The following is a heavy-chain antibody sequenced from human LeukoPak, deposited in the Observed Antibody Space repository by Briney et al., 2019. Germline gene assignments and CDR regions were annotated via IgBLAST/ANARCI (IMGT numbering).Heavy chain of an antibody. CDR2: INPNSGGT. CDR3: ARQAHYDFWSGYRHFDY. CDR1: GYTFTGYY. D-gene: IGHD3-3*01. V-gene: IGHV1-2*04. Sequence: ASVKVSCKASGYTFTGYYMHWVRQAPGQGLEWMGWINPNSGGTNYAQKFQGWVTMTRDTSISTAYMELSSLRSEDTAVYYCARQAHYDFWSGYRHFDYWGQGTLVTVSS. J-gene: IGHJ4*02.